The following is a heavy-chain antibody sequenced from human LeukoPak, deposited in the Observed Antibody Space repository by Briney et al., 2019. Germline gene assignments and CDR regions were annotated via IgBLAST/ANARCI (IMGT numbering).Heavy chain of an antibody. D-gene: IGHD2-21*02. V-gene: IGHV4-59*01. CDR2: IYYSGST. J-gene: IGHJ4*02. CDR1: GGSISSYY. CDR3: ARDRVGTADY. Sequence: PSETLSLTCTVSGGSISSYYWSWIRQPPGKGLEWIGYIYYSGSTNYNPSLKSRVTISVDTSKNQFSLKLSPVTAADTAVYYCARDRVGTADYWGQGTLVTVSS.